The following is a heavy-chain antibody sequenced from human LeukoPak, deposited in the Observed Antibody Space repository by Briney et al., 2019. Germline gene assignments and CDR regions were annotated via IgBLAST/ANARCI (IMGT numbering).Heavy chain of an antibody. J-gene: IGHJ4*02. V-gene: IGHV1-2*02. CDR2: INPNSGGT. CDR1: GYTFTGYY. D-gene: IGHD3-10*01. CDR3: AREHGSGSYPDY. Sequence: ASVKVSCKASGYTFTGYYMHWVRQAPGLGLEWMGWINPNSGGTNYAQKFQGRVTMTRDTSISTAYMEMSRLRSDDTAVYYCAREHGSGSYPDYWGQGTLVTVSS.